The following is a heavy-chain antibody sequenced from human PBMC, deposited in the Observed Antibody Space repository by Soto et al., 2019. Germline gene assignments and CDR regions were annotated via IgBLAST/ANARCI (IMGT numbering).Heavy chain of an antibody. J-gene: IGHJ5*02. D-gene: IGHD1-1*01. V-gene: IGHV1-2*02. CDR3: ARGANWNDVGWNWFDP. Sequence: GASVKVSCKASGYTFTGYYMHWVRQAPGQGLEWMGWFNPNSGGTNYAQKFQGRVTMTRDTSISTAYMELSRLRSDDTAVYYCARGANWNDVGWNWFDPWGQGTLVTVSS. CDR1: GYTFTGYY. CDR2: FNPNSGGT.